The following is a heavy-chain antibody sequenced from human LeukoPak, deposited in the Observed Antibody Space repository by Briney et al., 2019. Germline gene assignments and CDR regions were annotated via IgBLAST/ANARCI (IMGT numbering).Heavy chain of an antibody. Sequence: ASVKVSRKASGYTFTGYYMHWVRQAPGQGLGWMGWINPNSGGTNYAQKFQGRVTMTRDTSISTAYMELSRLRSDDTAVYYCAREDPTADYPLDYWGQGTLVTVSS. D-gene: IGHD4-17*01. J-gene: IGHJ4*02. V-gene: IGHV1-2*02. CDR3: AREDPTADYPLDY. CDR1: GYTFTGYY. CDR2: INPNSGGT.